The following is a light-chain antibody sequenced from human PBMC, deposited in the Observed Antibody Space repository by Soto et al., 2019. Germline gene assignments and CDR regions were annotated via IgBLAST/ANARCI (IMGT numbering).Light chain of an antibody. J-gene: IGKJ1*01. CDR2: GAS. CDR3: QQYNNWPWT. Sequence: EIVMTQCPATLSVSPEERATLSCRASQSVSSNLAWYQQKPGQAPRLLIYGASTRATGIPARFSGSGSGTEFTLTISSLQSEDFAVYYCQQYNNWPWTFGQGTKVEIK. V-gene: IGKV3-15*01. CDR1: QSVSSN.